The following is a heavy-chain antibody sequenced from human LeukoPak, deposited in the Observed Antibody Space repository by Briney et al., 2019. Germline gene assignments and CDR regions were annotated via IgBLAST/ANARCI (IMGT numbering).Heavy chain of an antibody. CDR2: IYHSGST. CDR1: GYSISSGYH. J-gene: IGHJ1*01. CDR3: ARVVQSTDSSGFYLPEYFQH. D-gene: IGHD3-22*01. V-gene: IGHV4-38-2*02. Sequence: SETLSLTCTVSGYSISSGYHWGWIRQPPGKGLEWIGGIYHSGSTYYNPSLKSRVTISVDTSKNQFSLKLSSVTAADTAVYYCARVVQSTDSSGFYLPEYFQHWGQGTLVTVSS.